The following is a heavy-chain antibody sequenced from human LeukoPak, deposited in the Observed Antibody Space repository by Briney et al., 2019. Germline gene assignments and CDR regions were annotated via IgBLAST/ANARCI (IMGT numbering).Heavy chain of an antibody. V-gene: IGHV3-21*01. CDR3: ASARYSEN. CDR2: ISSSSTYI. CDR1: GFSFSTYY. J-gene: IGHJ4*02. D-gene: IGHD1-26*01. Sequence: PGGSLRLSCAASGFSFSTYYVNWVRQAPGKGLEWVSCISSSSTYIYYSDSVRGRFAISRDNAKNSLYLQMNSLRAEDTAVYYCASARYSENWGQGTLVTVSS.